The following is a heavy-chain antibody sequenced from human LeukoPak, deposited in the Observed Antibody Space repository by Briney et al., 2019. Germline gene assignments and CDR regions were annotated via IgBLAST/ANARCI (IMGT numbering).Heavy chain of an antibody. CDR3: ARVIEDHYDSSGYHLDY. Sequence: ASVKVSCKASGYTFTSYYMHWVRQAPGQGLEWMGIINPSGGSTNYAQKFQGRVTMTRDTSTSTVYMELSSLRSEDTAVYYCARVIEDHYDSSGYHLDYWGQGTLVTVSS. D-gene: IGHD3-22*01. V-gene: IGHV1-46*01. J-gene: IGHJ4*02. CDR2: INPSGGST. CDR1: GYTFTSYY.